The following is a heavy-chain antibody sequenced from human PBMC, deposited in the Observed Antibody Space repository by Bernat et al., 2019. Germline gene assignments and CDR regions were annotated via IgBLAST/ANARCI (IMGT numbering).Heavy chain of an antibody. CDR1: GFTFSSYA. D-gene: IGHD6-13*01. CDR3: AKGVAQQLVRGSYYYYGMDF. V-gene: IGHV3-23*01. Sequence: EVQLLESGGGLVQPGGSLRLSCAASGFTFSSYAMSWVRQAPGKGLEWVSAISGSGGSTYYAVSVTGRFTMSRDNSKNTRYLQMNSMRAGDTAVYDCAKGVAQQLVRGSYYYYGMDFWGQGTTVTVSS. CDR2: ISGSGGST. J-gene: IGHJ6*02.